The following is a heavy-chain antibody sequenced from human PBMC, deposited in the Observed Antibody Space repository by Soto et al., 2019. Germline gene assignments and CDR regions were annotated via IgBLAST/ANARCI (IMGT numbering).Heavy chain of an antibody. Sequence: QVQLVESGGGVVQPGRSLRLSCAASGFIFNLYAMHWVRQAPGKGLEWLAVISSDGNNKYYADAVKGRFTISRDSSKNTVYLQMNSLRGEDTAVYYCARPHSTGLDVWGQGTPVTVSS. CDR2: ISSDGNNK. CDR1: GFIFNLYA. V-gene: IGHV3-30*03. D-gene: IGHD4-4*01. CDR3: ARPHSTGLDV. J-gene: IGHJ6*02.